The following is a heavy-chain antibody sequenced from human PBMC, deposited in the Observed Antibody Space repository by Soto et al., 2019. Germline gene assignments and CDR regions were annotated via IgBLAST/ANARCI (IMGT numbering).Heavy chain of an antibody. V-gene: IGHV3-53*01. J-gene: IGHJ6*02. Sequence: GGSLRLSCAASGFTFSSYSMNWVRQAPGKGLEWVSLIYPDDRTYYADSVKGRFTISRDYSKNTLYLQMSSLRAEDTAVYYCARAAVISSSFYYYPMNVWGQGTTVTVSS. D-gene: IGHD3-22*01. CDR1: GFTFSSYS. CDR3: ARAAVISSSFYYYPMNV. CDR2: IYPDDRT.